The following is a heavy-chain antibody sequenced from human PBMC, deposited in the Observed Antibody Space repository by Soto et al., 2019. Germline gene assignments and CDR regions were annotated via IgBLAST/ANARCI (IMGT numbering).Heavy chain of an antibody. J-gene: IGHJ6*02. CDR3: ARDYVAGTGYYYYGMDV. Sequence: QVQLVESGGGVVQPGRSLRLSCAASGFTFSSYGMHWVRQAPGKGLEWVAVIWYDGSNKYYADSVKGRFTISRDNSKNXXYLQMNSLRAEDTAVYYCARDYVAGTGYYYYGMDVWGQGTTVTVSS. CDR2: IWYDGSNK. D-gene: IGHD6-19*01. CDR1: GFTFSSYG. V-gene: IGHV3-33*01.